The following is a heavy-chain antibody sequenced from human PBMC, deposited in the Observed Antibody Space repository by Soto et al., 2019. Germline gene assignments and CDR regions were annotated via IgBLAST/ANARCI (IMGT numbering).Heavy chain of an antibody. Sequence: VKVSCRASGYTFTSYGISWVRQAPGQGLEWMGWISAYNGNTNYAQKLQGRVTMTTDTSTSTAYMELRSLRSDDTAVYYCASHYDSSGYYHWFDPWGQGTLVTVSS. D-gene: IGHD3-22*01. CDR1: GYTFTSYG. J-gene: IGHJ5*02. V-gene: IGHV1-18*01. CDR2: ISAYNGNT. CDR3: ASHYDSSGYYHWFDP.